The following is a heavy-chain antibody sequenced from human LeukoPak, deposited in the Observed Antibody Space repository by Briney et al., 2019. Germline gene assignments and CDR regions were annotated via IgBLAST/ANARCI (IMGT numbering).Heavy chain of an antibody. Sequence: GGSLRLSCAASGFTFSSYGMHWVRQAPGKGLEWVAFIRYDGSNKYYADSVKGRFTISRDNSKNTLYLQMNSLRAEDTAVYYCAKDPSDRWRVNWFDPWGQGTLVTVSS. CDR3: AKDPSDRWRVNWFDP. J-gene: IGHJ5*02. CDR2: IRYDGSNK. CDR1: GFTFSSYG. D-gene: IGHD6-19*01. V-gene: IGHV3-30*02.